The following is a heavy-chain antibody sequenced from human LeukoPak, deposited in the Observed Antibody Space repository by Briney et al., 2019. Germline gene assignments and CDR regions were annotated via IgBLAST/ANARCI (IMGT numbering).Heavy chain of an antibody. V-gene: IGHV3-23*01. J-gene: IGHJ4*02. CDR3: ARSYYDYVWGSYRTDY. CDR2: ITDSGDVT. CDR1: GFTFRGYA. D-gene: IGHD3-16*02. Sequence: PGGSLRLSCAASGFTFRGYAMAWVRQAPGKGLEWVSTITDSGDVTYYTDSVKGRFTISRDNSKNTLYLQMNSLRAEDTAVYYCARSYYDYVWGSYRTDYWGQGTLVTVSS.